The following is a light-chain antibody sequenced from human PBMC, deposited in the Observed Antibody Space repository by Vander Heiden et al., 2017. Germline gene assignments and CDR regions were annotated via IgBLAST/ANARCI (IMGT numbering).Light chain of an antibody. CDR3: QQPSNWPPIT. CDR2: DAS. J-gene: IGKJ5*01. Sequence: TLSCRASQSVSSYLAWYQQKPGQAPRLLIYDASNRATGIPARFSGSGSGTDFTLTISSLEPEDFAVYYCQQPSNWPPITFGQGTRLEIK. CDR1: QSVSSY. V-gene: IGKV3-11*01.